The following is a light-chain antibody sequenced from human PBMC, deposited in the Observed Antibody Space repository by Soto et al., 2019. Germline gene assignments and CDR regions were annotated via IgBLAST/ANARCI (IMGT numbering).Light chain of an antibody. CDR3: NSYAGSNNLGFV. J-gene: IGLJ1*01. CDR1: SSDVGGYNF. V-gene: IGLV2-8*01. CDR2: EVS. Sequence: QSALTQPPSASGSPGQAVTISCAGTSSDVGGYNFVSWYQQHPGKAPKLMIYEVSKRPSGVPDRSSGSKSGNTASLTVSGLQAEDEADYYCNSYAGSNNLGFVFGTGTKVTVL.